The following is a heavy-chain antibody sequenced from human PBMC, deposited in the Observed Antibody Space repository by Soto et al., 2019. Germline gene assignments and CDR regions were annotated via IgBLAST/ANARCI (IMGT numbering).Heavy chain of an antibody. CDR2: IFHSGST. D-gene: IGHD5-12*01. CDR3: ARVTLGGYADFDY. J-gene: IGHJ4*02. Sequence: QVQLHQWGAQLLKPSETLSLTCAVYGGSFSGYYWTWIRQPPGGGLEWIGQIFHSGSTNYNPSLNSRATISVDTSRNQLSLNLNAVTAADTALYYCARVTLGGYADFDYWGQGVRVTVSS. V-gene: IGHV4-34*12. CDR1: GGSFSGYY.